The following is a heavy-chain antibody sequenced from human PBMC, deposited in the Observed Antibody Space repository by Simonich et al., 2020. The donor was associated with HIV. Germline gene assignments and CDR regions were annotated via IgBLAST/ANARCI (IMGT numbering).Heavy chain of an antibody. CDR1: GGSFNDYS. D-gene: IGHD3-10*01. CDR3: ARGRYYYGSGSYRYYFDS. V-gene: IGHV4-34*01. Sequence: QVQLQQWGAGLLKASETLSLTCAVYGGSFNDYSWSWIRQPLGKGLVWIGEIHHSGKTNYNSSFKSRGTRSEDTAKKQFSVKLNSVTAADTAVYYCARGRYYYGSGSYRYYFDSWGQGTLVTVSS. CDR2: IHHSGKT. J-gene: IGHJ4*02.